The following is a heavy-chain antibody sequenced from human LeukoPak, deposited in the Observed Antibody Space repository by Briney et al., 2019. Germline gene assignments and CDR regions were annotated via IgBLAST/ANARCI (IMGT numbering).Heavy chain of an antibody. CDR1: GFTFSSYE. V-gene: IGHV3-48*03. CDR3: ARVIAARERAWFGELRLYYYYYMDV. J-gene: IGHJ6*03. Sequence: GGSLRLSCAASGFTFSSYEMNWVRQAPGKGLEWVSYISSSGSTIYYADSVKGRFTISRDNAKNSLYLQMNSLRAEDTAVYYCARVIAARERAWFGELRLYYYYYMDVWGKGTTVTISS. D-gene: IGHD3-10*01. CDR2: ISSSGSTI.